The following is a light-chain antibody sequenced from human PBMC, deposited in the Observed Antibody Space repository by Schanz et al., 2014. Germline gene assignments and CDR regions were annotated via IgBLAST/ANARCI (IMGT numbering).Light chain of an antibody. J-gene: IGKJ3*01. V-gene: IGKV3-20*01. CDR2: AAS. Sequence: ENVLTQSPGTLSLSPGERATLSCRASQSVSSSFLAWYQHKPGQAPRLLIYAASHRATGIPDRFSGSGSGTDFTLTISRLEPEDFAVYYCHQYGISPFTFGPGTKVDIK. CDR3: HQYGISPFT. CDR1: QSVSSSF.